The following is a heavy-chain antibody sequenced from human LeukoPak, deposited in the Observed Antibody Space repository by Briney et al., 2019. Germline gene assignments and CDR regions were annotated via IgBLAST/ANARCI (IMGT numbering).Heavy chain of an antibody. D-gene: IGHD3-3*01. V-gene: IGHV4-61*02. CDR1: SGSISSGSYY. J-gene: IGHJ5*02. Sequence: PSQTLSLTCTVSSGSISSGSYYWSWIRQPAGKGLEWIGRIYTSGSTNYNPSLKSRVTISVDTSKNQFSLKLSSVTAADTAVYYCARALSFRITIFGVDDGSWFDPWGQGTLVTVSS. CDR3: ARALSFRITIFGVDDGSWFDP. CDR2: IYTSGST.